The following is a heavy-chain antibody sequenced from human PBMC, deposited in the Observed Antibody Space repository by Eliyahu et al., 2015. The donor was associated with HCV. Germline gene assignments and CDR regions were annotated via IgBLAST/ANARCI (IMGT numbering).Heavy chain of an antibody. Sequence: EVQLVESGGGLVKPGGSLRLSCAASGXIFRNAWMNWVRQVPGKGLEWVARIKGKIDGGTIDYAAPMKGRVTISRDDSKDTVYLQMNTLKSEDTAVYYCTTGDFTLLGNDHWGQGTLVTVSS. V-gene: IGHV3-15*05. CDR1: GXIFRNAW. CDR3: TTGDFTLLGNDH. CDR2: IKGKIDGGTI. J-gene: IGHJ4*02. D-gene: IGHD2-21*01.